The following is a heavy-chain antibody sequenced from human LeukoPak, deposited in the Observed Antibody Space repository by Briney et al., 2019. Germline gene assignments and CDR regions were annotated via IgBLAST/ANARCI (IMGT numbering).Heavy chain of an antibody. CDR1: GASIGSGNYF. CDR3: ASRLASDGGPFDF. D-gene: IGHD5-24*01. CDR2: FYSTGST. J-gene: IGHJ4*02. Sequence: PSETLSLTCSVSGASIGSGNYFWDWIRQPPAQGLEWIGTFYSTGSTYQNPSLKSRITISEDTSNNEFSLSLTSVTAADTAIYYCASRLASDGGPFDFWGQGKLVTVSS. V-gene: IGHV4-39*01.